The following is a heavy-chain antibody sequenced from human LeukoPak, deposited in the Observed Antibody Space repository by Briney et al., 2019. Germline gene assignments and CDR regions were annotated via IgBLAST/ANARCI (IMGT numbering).Heavy chain of an antibody. CDR1: GFTVSSNY. D-gene: IGHD3-3*01. CDR3: EGGGGDFWSVWNYMDV. CDR2: IYSGGST. Sequence: PGGSLRLSCAASGFTVSSNYMSWVRQAPGKGLEWVSVIYSGGSTYYADSVKGRFTISRDNSKNTLYLQMNSLRAEDTAVYYCEGGGGDFWSVWNYMDVWGKGTTVTVSS. V-gene: IGHV3-66*02. J-gene: IGHJ6*03.